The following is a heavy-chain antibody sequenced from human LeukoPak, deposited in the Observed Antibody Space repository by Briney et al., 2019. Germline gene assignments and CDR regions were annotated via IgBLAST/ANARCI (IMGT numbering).Heavy chain of an antibody. V-gene: IGHV1-8*01. CDR3: ARRRGTSSGWSF. CDR1: GYTFTSYD. CDR2: MNPNNGNT. J-gene: IGHJ4*02. D-gene: IGHD6-19*01. Sequence: ASVKVSCKASGYTFTSYDINWVRQAPGQGLEWMGWMNPNNGNTGYAQKFQGRVTITRNTSISTAYMELSSLRSADTAVYYCARRRGTSSGWSFWGQGTLVSVSS.